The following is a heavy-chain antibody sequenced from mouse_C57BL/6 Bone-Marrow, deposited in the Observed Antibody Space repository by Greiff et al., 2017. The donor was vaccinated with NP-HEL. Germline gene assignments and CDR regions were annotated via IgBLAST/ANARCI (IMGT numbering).Heavy chain of an antibody. Sequence: QVQLKESGPGLVQPSQSLSITCTVSGFSLTSYGVHWVRQSPGKGLEWLGVIWSGGSTDYNAAFISRLSISKDNSKSQVFFKMNSLQADDTAIYYCARMNDGFRYYFDYWGQGTTLTVSS. CDR2: IWSGGST. CDR1: GFSLTSYG. V-gene: IGHV2-2*01. J-gene: IGHJ2*01. D-gene: IGHD2-3*01. CDR3: ARMNDGFRYYFDY.